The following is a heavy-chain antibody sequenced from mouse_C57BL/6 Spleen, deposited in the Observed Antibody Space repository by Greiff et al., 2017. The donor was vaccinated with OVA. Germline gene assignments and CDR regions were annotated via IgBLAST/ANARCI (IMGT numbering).Heavy chain of an antibody. Sequence: QVQLQQPGAELVKPGASVKMSCKASGYTFTSYWITWVKQRPGQGLEWIGDIYPGSGSTNYNEKFKSKATLTVDTSSSTAYMQLSSLTSEDSAVYYCARRNSNYVGWYFDVWGTGTTVTVSS. J-gene: IGHJ1*03. V-gene: IGHV1-55*01. D-gene: IGHD2-5*01. CDR2: IYPGSGST. CDR3: ARRNSNYVGWYFDV. CDR1: GYTFTSYW.